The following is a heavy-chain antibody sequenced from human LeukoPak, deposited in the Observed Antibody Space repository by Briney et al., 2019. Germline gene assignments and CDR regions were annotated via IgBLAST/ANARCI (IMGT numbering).Heavy chain of an antibody. CDR1: GGSISSYY. CDR3: AREIGYCSSTSCYGGQGYDPAGYYYYMDV. CDR2: IYTSGST. J-gene: IGHJ6*03. V-gene: IGHV4-4*07. Sequence: SETLSLTCTVPGGSISSYYWSWIRQPAGKGLEWIGRIYTSGSTNYNPSLKSRVTMSVDTSKNQFSLKLSSVTAADTAVYYCAREIGYCSSTSCYGGQGYDPAGYYYYMDVWGKGTTVTISS. D-gene: IGHD2-2*01.